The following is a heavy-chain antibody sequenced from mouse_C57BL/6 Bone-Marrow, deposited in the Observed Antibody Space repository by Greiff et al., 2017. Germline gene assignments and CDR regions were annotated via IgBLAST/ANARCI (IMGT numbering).Heavy chain of an antibody. CDR3: ARWTTVVPLYAMDY. J-gene: IGHJ4*01. Sequence: QVHVKQPGAELVKPGASVKMSCKASGYTFTSYWITWVKQRPGQGLEWIGDIYPGSGSTNYNEKFKSKATLTVDTSSSTAYMQLSSLTAEDSAVYYCARWTTVVPLYAMDYWGQGTSVTVSS. V-gene: IGHV1-55*01. CDR2: IYPGSGST. D-gene: IGHD1-1*01. CDR1: GYTFTSYW.